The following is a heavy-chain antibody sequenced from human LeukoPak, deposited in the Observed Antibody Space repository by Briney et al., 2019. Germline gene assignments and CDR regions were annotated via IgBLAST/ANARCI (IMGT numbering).Heavy chain of an antibody. CDR2: INPNSGGT. J-gene: IGHJ4*02. V-gene: IGHV1-2*02. D-gene: IGHD3-22*01. Sequence: ASVKVSCKASGYTFTGYYMHWVRQAPGQGLEWMGWINPNSGGTNYAQKFQGRVTMTRDTSISTAYMELSSLRSEDTAVYYCARVGVGDSSGYYLEYWGQGTLVTVSS. CDR3: ARVGVGDSSGYYLEY. CDR1: GYTFTGYY.